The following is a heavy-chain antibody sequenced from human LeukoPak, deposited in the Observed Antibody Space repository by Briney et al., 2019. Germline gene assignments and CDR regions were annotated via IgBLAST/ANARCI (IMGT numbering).Heavy chain of an antibody. CDR3: ARDGYCGGDCYDAFDI. CDR2: ISSSSSYI. V-gene: IGHV3-21*01. D-gene: IGHD2-21*01. CDR1: GFTFSSYS. Sequence: PGGSLRLSCAASGFTFSSYSMNWVRQAPGKGLEWVSSISSSSSYIYYADSVKGRFTISRDNAKNSLYLQMYSLRAEDTAVYYCARDGYCGGDCYDAFDIWGQGTMVTVSS. J-gene: IGHJ3*02.